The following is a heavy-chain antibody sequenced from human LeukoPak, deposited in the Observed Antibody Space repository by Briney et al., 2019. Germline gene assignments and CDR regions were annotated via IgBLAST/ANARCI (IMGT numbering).Heavy chain of an antibody. CDR1: GFTFSSYA. J-gene: IGHJ6*02. CDR3: AKVYGSGSYTVYYYGMDV. CDR2: ISGSGGST. V-gene: IGHV3-23*01. Sequence: PGGSLRLSCAASGFTFSSYAMSWVRQAPGKGLEWVSAISGSGGSTYYADSVKGRFTISRDNSKNTLYLQMNSLRAEDTAVYYCAKVYGSGSYTVYYYGMDVWGQGTTVTVSS. D-gene: IGHD3-10*01.